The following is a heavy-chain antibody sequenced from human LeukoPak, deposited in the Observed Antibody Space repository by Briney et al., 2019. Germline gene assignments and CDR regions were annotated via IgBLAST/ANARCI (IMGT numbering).Heavy chain of an antibody. Sequence: SETLSLTCTVSDDSTTIYYWTWIRQPPGKGLEWIGYIDHTGSTNYNPSLNSRVTISRDTSKNQFSLKLSSVTAADTAVYFCARLDVRYYYYMDVWGKGTTVTISS. CDR1: DDSTTIYY. CDR2: IDHTGST. CDR3: ARLDVRYYYYMDV. J-gene: IGHJ6*03. V-gene: IGHV4-59*08. D-gene: IGHD3-10*01.